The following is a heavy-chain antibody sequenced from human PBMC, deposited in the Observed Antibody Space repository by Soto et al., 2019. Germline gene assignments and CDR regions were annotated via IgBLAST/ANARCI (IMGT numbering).Heavy chain of an antibody. CDR2: IGGSGAST. Sequence: EVQLLESGGGLVQPGGSLRLSCAASGFTFTNYAMSWVRQAPGKGLEWVSTIGGSGASTYYADSVKGRFTISRGNSKNTLYLQMNSLRAEDTAVYYCAKDHPDVLRFLEWLLYEDYWGQGTLVTVSS. J-gene: IGHJ4*02. CDR1: GFTFTNYA. D-gene: IGHD3-3*01. V-gene: IGHV3-23*01. CDR3: AKDHPDVLRFLEWLLYEDY.